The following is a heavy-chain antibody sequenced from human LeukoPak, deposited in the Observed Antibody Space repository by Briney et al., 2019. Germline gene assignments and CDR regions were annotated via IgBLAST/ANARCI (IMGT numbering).Heavy chain of an antibody. CDR3: ASYSGSYLAY. D-gene: IGHD1-26*01. V-gene: IGHV4-59*01. CDR1: GGSISSYY. Sequence: PSETLSLTCTVSGGSISSYYWSWIRQPPGKGLEWIGYIYYSGSTNYNPSLKSRVTISVDTSENQFSLKLSSVTAADTAVYYCASYSGSYLAYWGQGTLVTVSS. CDR2: IYYSGST. J-gene: IGHJ4*02.